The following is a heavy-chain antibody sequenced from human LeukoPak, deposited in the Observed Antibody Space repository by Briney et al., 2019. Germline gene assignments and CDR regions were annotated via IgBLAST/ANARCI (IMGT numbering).Heavy chain of an antibody. V-gene: IGHV4-59*01. CDR1: GGSISSYY. J-gene: IGHJ6*02. CDR3: ARMAYSSGWFYGMDV. CDR2: IYYSGST. Sequence: SETLSLTCTVSGGSISSYYWSWIRQPPGKGLEWIGYIYYSGSTNYNPSLKSRVTISVGTSKNQFSLKLSSVTAADTAVYYCARMAYSSGWFYGMDVWGQGTTVTVSS. D-gene: IGHD6-19*01.